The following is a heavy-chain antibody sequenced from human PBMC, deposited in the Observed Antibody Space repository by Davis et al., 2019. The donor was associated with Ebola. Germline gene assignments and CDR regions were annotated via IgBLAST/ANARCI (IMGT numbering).Heavy chain of an antibody. J-gene: IGHJ6*02. CDR2: IIPIFGTA. V-gene: IGHV1-69*06. CDR3: ARDLMSSWLNYYGMDV. Sequence: SVKVSCKASGGTFSSYAISWVRQAPGQGLEWMGGIIPIFGTANYAQKFQGRVTITADNSTSTAYMELSSLRSEDTAVYYCARDLMSSWLNYYGMDVWGQGTTVTVSS. D-gene: IGHD6-13*01. CDR1: GGTFSSYA.